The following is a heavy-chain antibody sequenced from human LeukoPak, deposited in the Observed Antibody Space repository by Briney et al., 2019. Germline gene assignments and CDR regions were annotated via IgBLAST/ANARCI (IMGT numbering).Heavy chain of an antibody. J-gene: IGHJ6*03. V-gene: IGHV4-4*07. CDR2: ISTSGST. CDR3: ARQVPNYYGSGSYFPYPFYYYYYMDV. D-gene: IGHD3-10*01. CDR1: GGSISSYY. Sequence: PSETLSLTCTVSGGSISSYYWSWIRQPAGKGLESIGHISTSGSTNYNPSLKSRVTISVDTSKNQFSLKLSSVTAADTAVYYCARQVPNYYGSGSYFPYPFYYYYYMDVWGKGTTVTISS.